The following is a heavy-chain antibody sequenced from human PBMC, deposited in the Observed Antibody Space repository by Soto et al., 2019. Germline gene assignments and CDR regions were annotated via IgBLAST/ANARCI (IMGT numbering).Heavy chain of an antibody. CDR1: GHSFTSYW. J-gene: IGHJ4*02. CDR2: IDPSDSYT. CDR3: ASAISTGPSHFDY. V-gene: IGHV5-10-1*01. Sequence: PGESLKISCKGSGHSFTSYWISWVRQMPGKGLEWMGRIDPSDSYTNYSPSFQGHVTISADKSISTAYLQWSSLKASDTAMYYCASAISTGPSHFDYWGQGTLVTVSS. D-gene: IGHD1-1*01.